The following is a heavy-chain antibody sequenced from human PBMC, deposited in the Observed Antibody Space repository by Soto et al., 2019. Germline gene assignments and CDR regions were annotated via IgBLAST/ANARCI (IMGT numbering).Heavy chain of an antibody. CDR2: IYYSGST. V-gene: IGHV4-59*01. Sequence: QVQLQESGPGLVKPSETLSLTCTVSGGSISSYYWSWIRQPPGKGLEWIGYIYYSGSTNYNPSLKSRVTISVDTSKNQFSLKLSSVTAADTAVYYCAREFNGGSPRDYHRGIAVAGNWFDPWGQGTLVTVSS. CDR3: AREFNGGSPRDYHRGIAVAGNWFDP. CDR1: GGSISSYY. J-gene: IGHJ5*02. D-gene: IGHD6-19*01.